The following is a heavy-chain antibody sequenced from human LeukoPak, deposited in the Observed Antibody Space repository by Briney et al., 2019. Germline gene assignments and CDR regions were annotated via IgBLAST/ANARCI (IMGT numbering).Heavy chain of an antibody. D-gene: IGHD3-16*01. CDR3: ARDTFSTAGYFDY. CDR2: ISSSGSTI. Sequence: GGSLRLSCAASGFTFSSYEMNWVRQAPGKGLEWVSYISSSGSTIYYADSVKGRFTISRDNAKNSLYLQMNSLRAADTAVYYCARDTFSTAGYFDYWGQGTLVTVSS. V-gene: IGHV3-48*03. CDR1: GFTFSSYE. J-gene: IGHJ4*02.